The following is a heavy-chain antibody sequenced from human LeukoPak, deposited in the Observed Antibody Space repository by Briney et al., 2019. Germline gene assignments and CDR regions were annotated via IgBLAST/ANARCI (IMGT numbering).Heavy chain of an antibody. CDR2: IYYSGST. CDR1: GVSISTPGYY. V-gene: IGHV4-31*03. CDR3: ANGGAYCGADCYLPAFDY. D-gene: IGHD2-21*02. Sequence: SETLSLTCTVSGVSISTPGYYWSWIRQPPGKGLEWIGYIYYSGSTYYNPSLRSRVTISVDTSKNQFSLKLSSVTAADTAVYYCANGGAYCGADCYLPAFDYWGQGTLVTVSS. J-gene: IGHJ4*02.